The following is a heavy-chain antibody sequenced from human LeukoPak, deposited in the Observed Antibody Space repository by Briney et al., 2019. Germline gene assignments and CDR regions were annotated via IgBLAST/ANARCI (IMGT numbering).Heavy chain of an antibody. J-gene: IGHJ4*02. D-gene: IGHD4-17*01. CDR1: GFTFSNYA. CDR2: ISEGVGNT. CDR3: AKREKGTTGRFFDY. V-gene: IGHV3-23*01. Sequence: PGGSLRLSCAASGFTFSNYAMTWVRQAPGKGLVWVLGISEGVGNTYYADSVKGRFTISRDHSKNTLYLQMNSLRAEDTALYYCAKREKGTTGRFFDYWGQGTLVTVSS.